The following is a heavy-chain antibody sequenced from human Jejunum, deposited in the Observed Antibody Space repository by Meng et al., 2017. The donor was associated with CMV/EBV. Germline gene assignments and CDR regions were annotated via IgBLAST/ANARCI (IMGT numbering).Heavy chain of an antibody. Sequence: KGSGYTFPTHWIAWVRQMPGKGLGWMGIIFPGDSNIRYSPSFQGQVTISADKSINTAYLQWNSLKASDTAIYYCARLIPQWLGLDYWGQGTPVTVSS. CDR1: GYTFPTHW. CDR3: ARLIPQWLGLDY. D-gene: IGHD6-19*01. V-gene: IGHV5-51*01. J-gene: IGHJ4*02. CDR2: IFPGDSNI.